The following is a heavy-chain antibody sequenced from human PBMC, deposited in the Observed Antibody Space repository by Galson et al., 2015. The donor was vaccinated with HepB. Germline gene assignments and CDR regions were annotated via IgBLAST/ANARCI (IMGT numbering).Heavy chain of an antibody. CDR1: GYTFTSYG. Sequence: SVKVSCKASGYTFTSYGISWVRQAPGQGLEWMGWISAYNGNTNYAQKLQGRVTMTTDTSTSTAYMELRSLRSDDTAVYYCAREVYYYDSSGPLGYWGQGTLVTVSS. CDR2: ISAYNGNT. J-gene: IGHJ4*02. V-gene: IGHV1-18*01. CDR3: AREVYYYDSSGPLGY. D-gene: IGHD3-22*01.